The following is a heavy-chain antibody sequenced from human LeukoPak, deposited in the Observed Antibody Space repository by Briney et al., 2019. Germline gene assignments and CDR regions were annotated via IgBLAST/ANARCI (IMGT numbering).Heavy chain of an antibody. Sequence: GGSLRLSCAASGFTFSSYGMHWVRQAPGKGLELVAVIWYDGSNKYYADSVKGRFTISRDNSKNTLYLQMNSLRAEDTAVYYCARDIGIAVAGSDYWGQGTLVTVSS. D-gene: IGHD6-19*01. J-gene: IGHJ4*02. CDR3: ARDIGIAVAGSDY. CDR1: GFTFSSYG. V-gene: IGHV3-33*01. CDR2: IWYDGSNK.